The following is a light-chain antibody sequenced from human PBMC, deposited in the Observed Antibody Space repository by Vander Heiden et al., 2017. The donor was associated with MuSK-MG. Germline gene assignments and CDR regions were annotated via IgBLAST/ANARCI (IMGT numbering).Light chain of an antibody. CDR1: SSDVGGYNY. V-gene: IGLV2-14*01. CDR2: EVS. J-gene: IGLJ3*02. Sequence: QSALTQPASVSGSPGQSITISCTGTSSDVGGYNYVSWYQQHPGKAPKLRIYEVSNRPSGVSNRFSCSKSGNTASLTISVLQAEEEADDYCSSPTSSSNLWVFGGGTKLTVL. CDR3: SSPTSSSNLWV.